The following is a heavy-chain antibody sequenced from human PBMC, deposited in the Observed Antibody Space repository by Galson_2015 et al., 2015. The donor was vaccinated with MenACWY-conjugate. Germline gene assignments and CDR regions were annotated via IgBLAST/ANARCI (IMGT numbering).Heavy chain of an antibody. V-gene: IGHV1-46*01. Sequence: SVKVSCKASGYTFTSYYMHWVRQAPGQGLEWMGIINPSGGSTSYAQKFQGRVTMTRDTSTSTVYMELSSLRSEDTAVYYCARDPVEYEWESYYYGMDVWGQGTTVTVSS. J-gene: IGHJ6*02. CDR2: INPSGGST. CDR1: GYTFTSYY. CDR3: ARDPVEYEWESYYYGMDV. D-gene: IGHD1-26*01.